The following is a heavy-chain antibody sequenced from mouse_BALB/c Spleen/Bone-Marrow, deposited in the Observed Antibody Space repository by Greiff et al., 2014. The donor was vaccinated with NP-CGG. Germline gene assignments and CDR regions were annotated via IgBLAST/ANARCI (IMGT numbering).Heavy chain of an antibody. Sequence: VKLVESGAELVRPGTSVKVSCKASGYAFTNYLIEWVKQRPGRGLEWIGVINPGSGGTNYNEKFKGKATLTADKSSSTAYMQLSSLTSDDSAVYFCARDGDYDEGYAMDYWGQGTSVTVSS. CDR3: ARDGDYDEGYAMDY. J-gene: IGHJ4*01. CDR2: INPGSGGT. D-gene: IGHD2-4*01. CDR1: GYAFTNYL. V-gene: IGHV1-54*01.